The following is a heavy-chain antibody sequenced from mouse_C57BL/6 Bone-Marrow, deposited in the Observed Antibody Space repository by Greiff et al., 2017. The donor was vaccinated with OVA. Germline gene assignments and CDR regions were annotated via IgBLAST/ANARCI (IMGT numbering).Heavy chain of an antibody. D-gene: IGHD1-1*01. CDR1: GFTFSSYA. V-gene: IGHV5-4*01. CDR2: ISDGGSYT. Sequence: EVQRVESGGGLVKPGGSLKLSCAASGFTFSSYAMSWVRQTPEKRLEWVATISDGGSYTYYPDNVKGRFTISRDNAKNNLYLQMSHLKSEDTAMYYCARGGITTVVAEAYWGQGTLVTVSA. J-gene: IGHJ3*01. CDR3: ARGGITTVVAEAY.